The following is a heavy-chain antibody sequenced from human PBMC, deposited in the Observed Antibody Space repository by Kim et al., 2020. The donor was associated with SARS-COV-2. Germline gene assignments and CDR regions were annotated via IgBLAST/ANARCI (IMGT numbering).Heavy chain of an antibody. CDR2: INHSGST. CDR1: GGSFSGYY. CDR3: ARRYGSGGYYNPFDY. Sequence: SETLSLTCAVYGGSFSGYYWSWIRQPPGKGLEWIGEINHSGSTNYNPSLKSRVTISVDTSKNQFSLKLSSVTAADTAVYYCARRYGSGGYYNPFDYWGQG. D-gene: IGHD3-10*01. J-gene: IGHJ4*02. V-gene: IGHV4-34*01.